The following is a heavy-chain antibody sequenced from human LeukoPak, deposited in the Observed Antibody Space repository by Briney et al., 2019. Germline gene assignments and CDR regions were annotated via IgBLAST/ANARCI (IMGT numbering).Heavy chain of an antibody. Sequence: GASVKVSCKASGYTFTSYPMHWVRQARGQRLEWMGWINTVNGDTKYPQKFQGRITITRDTSASTAYMELSSLRSEDTAVYYCARCPVATSPDYGMDVWGQGTTVTVSS. D-gene: IGHD5-12*01. V-gene: IGHV1-3*04. CDR2: INTVNGDT. CDR3: ARCPVATSPDYGMDV. CDR1: GYTFTSYP. J-gene: IGHJ6*02.